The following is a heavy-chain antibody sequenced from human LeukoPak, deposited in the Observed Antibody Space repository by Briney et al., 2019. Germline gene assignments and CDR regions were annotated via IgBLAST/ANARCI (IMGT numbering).Heavy chain of an antibody. J-gene: IGHJ4*02. Sequence: GASVKVSCKASGYTFTDFYIHWVRQAPGQGLEWLGWINPAIGGTKYAQKFQDRITMTRDPSISTAYIDLSSLTSDDTAVYFCARGSYNTGGAYDVWGQGTLVTVSS. V-gene: IGHV1-2*02. CDR2: INPAIGGT. CDR3: ARGSYNTGGAYDV. D-gene: IGHD2-8*02. CDR1: GYTFTDFY.